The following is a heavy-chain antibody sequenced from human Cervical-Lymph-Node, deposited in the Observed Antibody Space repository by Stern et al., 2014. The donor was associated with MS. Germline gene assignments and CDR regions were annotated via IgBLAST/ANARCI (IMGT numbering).Heavy chain of an antibody. CDR3: ARHVQGFDY. CDR1: GYSFTIYY. J-gene: IGHJ4*02. Sequence: VQLGQSGAEVKKPGESLKISCKLSGYSFTIYYIAWVRQMPGKGLEWMGVIYPYASDTTYSPSFQGQVTIPADKSITTAYLQWSSLRASDTAMYYCARHVQGFDYWGQGTLVTVS. CDR2: IYPYASDT. V-gene: IGHV5-51*01.